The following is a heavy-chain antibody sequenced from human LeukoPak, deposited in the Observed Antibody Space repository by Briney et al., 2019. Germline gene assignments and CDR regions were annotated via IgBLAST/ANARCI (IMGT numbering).Heavy chain of an antibody. D-gene: IGHD1-26*01. CDR2: IKSKTDGGTT. Sequence: GGSLRLSCAASGFTFSNAWMSWVRQAQGKGLEWVGRIKSKTDGGTTDYAAPVKGRFTISRDDSKNTLYLQMNSLKTEDTAVYYCTTDYSGSYPSLDYWGQGTLVTVSS. J-gene: IGHJ4*02. V-gene: IGHV3-15*01. CDR1: GFTFSNAW. CDR3: TTDYSGSYPSLDY.